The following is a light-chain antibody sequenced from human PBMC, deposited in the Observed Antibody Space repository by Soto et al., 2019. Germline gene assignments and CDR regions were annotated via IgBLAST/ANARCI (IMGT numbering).Light chain of an antibody. J-gene: IGKJ4*01. Sequence: DIQMTQSPSTLSASVGDRVTITCRASQSISSWLAWYQQKPGKAPKLLIYDASSLESGVPSRFSGSGSGTEFTLTISSLQPEDFATYYCQSGLTFGGGTKVEIK. CDR2: DAS. CDR1: QSISSW. V-gene: IGKV1-5*01. CDR3: QSGLT.